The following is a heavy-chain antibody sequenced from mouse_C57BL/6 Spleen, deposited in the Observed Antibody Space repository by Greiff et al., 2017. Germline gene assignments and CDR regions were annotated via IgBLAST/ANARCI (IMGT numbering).Heavy chain of an antibody. V-gene: IGHV1-7*01. CDR1: GYTFTSYW. J-gene: IGHJ4*01. CDR2: INPSSGYT. Sequence: QVQLQQSGAELAKPGASVKLSCKASGYTFTSYWMHWVKQRPGQGLEWIGYINPSSGYTKYNQKFKDKATLTADKSSSTAYMQLSSLTYEDSAVYYCALYGSSYDYAMDYWGQGTSVTVSS. D-gene: IGHD1-1*01. CDR3: ALYGSSYDYAMDY.